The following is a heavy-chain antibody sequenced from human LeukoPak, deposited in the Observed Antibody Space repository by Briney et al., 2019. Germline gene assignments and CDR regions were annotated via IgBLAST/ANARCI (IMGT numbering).Heavy chain of an antibody. CDR3: ARAVAGRERKIDY. J-gene: IGHJ4*02. D-gene: IGHD6-19*01. V-gene: IGHV1-2*02. Sequence: GASVKVSCKASGYTFTGYYMHWVRQAPGQGLEWMGWINPNSGGTNYAQKFQGRVTMTRDTSISIAYMELSRLRSDDTAVYYCARAVAGRERKIDYWGQGTLVTVSS. CDR1: GYTFTGYY. CDR2: INPNSGGT.